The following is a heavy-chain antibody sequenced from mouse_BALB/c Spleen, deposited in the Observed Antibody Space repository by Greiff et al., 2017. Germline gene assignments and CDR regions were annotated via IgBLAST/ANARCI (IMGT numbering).Heavy chain of an antibody. J-gene: IGHJ3*01. CDR1: GYTFTDYE. Sequence: QVQLQQSGAELVRPGASVKLSCKALGYTFTDYEMHWVKQTHVHGLEWIGAIHPGSGGTAYNQKFKGKATLTADKSSSTAYMELISLTAEDSSVYYSNHDYDWFADWGQGTLVTVSA. V-gene: IGHV1-15*01. CDR3: NHDYDWFAD. CDR2: IHPGSGGT. D-gene: IGHD2-4*01.